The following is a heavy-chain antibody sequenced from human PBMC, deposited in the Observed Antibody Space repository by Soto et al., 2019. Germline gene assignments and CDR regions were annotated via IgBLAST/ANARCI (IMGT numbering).Heavy chain of an antibody. CDR2: IYYSGST. CDR3: ARTPHMEYYFDY. V-gene: IGHV4-59*01. Sequence: PSETLSLTCTVSGGSISSYYWSWIRQPPGKGLEWIGYIYYSGSTNYNPSLKSRVTISVDTSKNQFSLKLSSVTAADTAVYYRARTPHMEYYFDYWGQGTLVTVSS. CDR1: GGSISSYY. D-gene: IGHD3-3*01. J-gene: IGHJ4*02.